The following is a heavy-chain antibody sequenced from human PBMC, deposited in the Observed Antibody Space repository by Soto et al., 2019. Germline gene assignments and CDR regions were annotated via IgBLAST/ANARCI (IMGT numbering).Heavy chain of an antibody. D-gene: IGHD6-19*01. J-gene: IGHJ6*02. CDR1: GFTFSSNG. Sequence: QVQLVESGGGVVQPGRSLRLSCAASGFTFSSNGMHWVRQAPGKGLEWVAVISYDGSNKYYADSVKGRFTISRDNSKNTLYLQMNSLRAEDTAVYYCAKDLGRGSSGWYANYYYYYGMDVWGQGTTVTVSS. CDR3: AKDLGRGSSGWYANYYYYYGMDV. CDR2: ISYDGSNK. V-gene: IGHV3-30*18.